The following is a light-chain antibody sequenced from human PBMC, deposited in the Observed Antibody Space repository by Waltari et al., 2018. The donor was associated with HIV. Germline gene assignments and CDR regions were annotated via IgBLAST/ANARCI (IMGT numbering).Light chain of an antibody. CDR3: NSRDSSGNHHWV. J-gene: IGLJ3*02. CDR1: SLRSYY. Sequence: SSELTRDPAVSVALGQTVRITCQGDSLRSYYASWYQQRPGQAPVLVIYNTNNRPSGIPDRFSGSSSGNTASLTITGAQAEDEGDYYCNSRDSSGNHHWVFGGGTKLTVL. V-gene: IGLV3-19*01. CDR2: NTN.